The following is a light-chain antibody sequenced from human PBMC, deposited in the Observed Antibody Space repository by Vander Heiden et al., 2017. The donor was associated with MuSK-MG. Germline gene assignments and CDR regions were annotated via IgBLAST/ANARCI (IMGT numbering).Light chain of an antibody. V-gene: IGLV3-19*01. CDR2: GKN. CDR1: SLRSYY. Sequence: SSALTQDPAVSVALGQTVRITCQGDSLRSYYASWYQQKPGQAPVLFIYGKNNRPSGIPDRFSGSSSGNTASLTITGAQAEDEADYYCNSRDSSGNHWVFGGGTKLTVL. J-gene: IGLJ3*02. CDR3: NSRDSSGNHWV.